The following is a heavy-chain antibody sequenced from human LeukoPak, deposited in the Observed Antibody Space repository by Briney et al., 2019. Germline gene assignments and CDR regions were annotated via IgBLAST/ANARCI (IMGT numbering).Heavy chain of an antibody. CDR3: VRLRRNSDRSYYYYYYDS. CDR2: INPTSTSI. CDR1: GLTFSDYS. Sequence: PGGSLRLSCVASGLTFSDYSINCVRRAPGKGLEWVSSINPTSTSIYYADAVRGRFTISRDNAKSSLYLHMDSLRAEDTAVYYCVRLRRNSDRSYYYYYYDSWGQGILVTVSS. J-gene: IGHJ5*01. V-gene: IGHV3-21*01. D-gene: IGHD3-10*01.